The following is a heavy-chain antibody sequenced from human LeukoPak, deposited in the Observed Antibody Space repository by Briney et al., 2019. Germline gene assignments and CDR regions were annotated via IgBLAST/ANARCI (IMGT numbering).Heavy chain of an antibody. D-gene: IGHD3-3*01. CDR2: IYYSGST. CDR3: ARAQYYDFWSGYYPFDY. Sequence: SETLSLTCTVSGGSISSGDYYWSCIRQPPGKGLECIGYIYYSGSTYYNPSLKSRVTISVDTSKNQFSLKLSSVTAADTAVYYCARAQYYDFWSGYYPFDYWGQGTLVTVSS. J-gene: IGHJ4*02. V-gene: IGHV4-30-4*02. CDR1: GGSISSGDYY.